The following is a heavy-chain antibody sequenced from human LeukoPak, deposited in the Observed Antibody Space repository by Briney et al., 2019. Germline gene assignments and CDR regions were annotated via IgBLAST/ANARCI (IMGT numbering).Heavy chain of an antibody. D-gene: IGHD2-21*01. J-gene: IGHJ2*01. Sequence: QSGGSLRLSCAASGFTFSSYSMNWVRQAPGKGLEWVSCISSSSSTIYYADSVKGRFTISRDNAKNSLYLQMNSLRAEDTAVYYRATFHGMYYFDFWGRGTLVTVSS. V-gene: IGHV3-48*01. CDR1: GFTFSSYS. CDR2: ISSSSSTI. CDR3: ATFHGMYYFDF.